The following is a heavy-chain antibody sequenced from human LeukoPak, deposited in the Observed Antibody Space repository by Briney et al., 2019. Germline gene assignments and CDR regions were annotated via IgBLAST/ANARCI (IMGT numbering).Heavy chain of an antibody. V-gene: IGHV3-9*03. J-gene: IGHJ4*02. Sequence: PGRSLRLSCAASGFTFDDYAMHWVRQAPGKGLEWVSGISWNSGSIGYADSVKGRFTISRDNAKNSLYLQMNSLRAEDMALYYCAKDMTAFGGNSFDYWGQGTLVTVSS. D-gene: IGHD4-23*01. CDR2: ISWNSGSI. CDR3: AKDMTAFGGNSFDY. CDR1: GFTFDDYA.